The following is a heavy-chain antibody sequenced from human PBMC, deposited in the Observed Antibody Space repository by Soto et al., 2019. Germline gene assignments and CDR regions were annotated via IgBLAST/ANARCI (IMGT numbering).Heavy chain of an antibody. CDR2: IYYSGST. CDR1: GGSISNYY. J-gene: IGHJ3*02. D-gene: IGHD7-27*01. CDR3: ARDRTGDRNAFDI. Sequence: QVQLQESGPGLVKPSETLSLTCTVSGGSISNYYWSWIRQPPGKGLEWIGYIYYSGSTNYNPSLTSRVTISVDTSKNQFSRKLSSVTAADTAVYYCARDRTGDRNAFDIWGQGTVVTVSS. V-gene: IGHV4-59*01.